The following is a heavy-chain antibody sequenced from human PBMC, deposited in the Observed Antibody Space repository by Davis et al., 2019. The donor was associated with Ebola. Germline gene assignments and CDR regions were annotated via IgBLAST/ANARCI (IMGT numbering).Heavy chain of an antibody. CDR2: IIPIFGTA. CDR1: GYTFTSYG. J-gene: IGHJ6*04. D-gene: IGHD2-8*01. V-gene: IGHV1-69*13. CDR3: ASHGGGQTPYCTNGVCYPPYYYYGMDV. Sequence: SVKVSCKASGYTFTSYGISWVRQAPGQGLEWMGGIIPIFGTANYAQKFQGRVTITADESTSTAYMELSSLRSEDTAVYYCASHGGGQTPYCTNGVCYPPYYYYGMDVWGKGTTVTVSS.